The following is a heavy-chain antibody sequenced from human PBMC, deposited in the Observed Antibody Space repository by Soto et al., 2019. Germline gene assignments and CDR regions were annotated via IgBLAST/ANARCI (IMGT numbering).Heavy chain of an antibody. D-gene: IGHD3-22*01. Sequence: EVQLLESGGGLVQPGGSLRLSCAASGFTFSSYAMSWVRQAPGKGLEWVSGISGSGRSTYYADSVKGRFTISRDNSKNTLYLQMNSLRAEDTAVYYCAKERERISMIVVAIDGAFDVWGQGTMVTVSS. J-gene: IGHJ3*01. V-gene: IGHV3-23*01. CDR1: GFTFSSYA. CDR2: ISGSGRST. CDR3: AKERERISMIVVAIDGAFDV.